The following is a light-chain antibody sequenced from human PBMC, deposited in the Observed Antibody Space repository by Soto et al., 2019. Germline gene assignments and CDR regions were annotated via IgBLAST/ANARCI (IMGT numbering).Light chain of an antibody. CDR2: GVS. V-gene: IGKV3D-15*01. CDR3: QHYGDSSWT. Sequence: EIVMTQSPATLSVSPGERATLSCRASQSVSSTFAWYQQKPGQAPRLLIYGVSSRATGIPDRFSGSGSGTDFTLTISRLEPEDFAVYFCQHYGDSSWTFGQGTKV. J-gene: IGKJ1*01. CDR1: QSVSST.